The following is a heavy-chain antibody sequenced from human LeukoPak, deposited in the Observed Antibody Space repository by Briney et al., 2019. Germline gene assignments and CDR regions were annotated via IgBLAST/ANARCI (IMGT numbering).Heavy chain of an antibody. CDR2: ISSSGSTI. D-gene: IGHD6-19*01. J-gene: IGHJ4*02. Sequence: PGGSLRLSCAASGFTFSDYYMSWIRQAPGKGLEWVSYISSSGSTIYYADSVKGRFTISRDNAKNSLYLQMNSLRAEDTAVYYCARDRYQVLAVAGTFDYWGQGTLVTVSS. CDR3: ARDRYQVLAVAGTFDY. V-gene: IGHV3-11*01. CDR1: GFTFSDYY.